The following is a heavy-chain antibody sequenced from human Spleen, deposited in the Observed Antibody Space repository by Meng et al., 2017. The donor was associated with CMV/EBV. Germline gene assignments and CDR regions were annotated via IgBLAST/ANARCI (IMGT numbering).Heavy chain of an antibody. J-gene: IGHJ3*02. Sequence: ASVKVSCKASGYTFTNYGLCWVRQAPGQGLEWMGWISGYNGDTKYVQKFQGRVTMTRDTSTSTAYMEVRSLGSDDTAVYYCARDFYEYDNSGYYDDTFDIWGQGTMVTVSS. CDR3: ARDFYEYDNSGYYDDTFDI. CDR1: GYTFTNYG. D-gene: IGHD3-22*01. CDR2: ISGYNGDT. V-gene: IGHV1-18*01.